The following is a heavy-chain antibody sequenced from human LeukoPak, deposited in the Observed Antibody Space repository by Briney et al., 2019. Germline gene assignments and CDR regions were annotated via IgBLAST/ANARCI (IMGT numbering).Heavy chain of an antibody. Sequence: GASVKVSCKASGYTFTGYYMHWVRQAPGQGLEWMGWINPNSGGTNYAQKFQGRVTMTRDTSISTAYMELSRLRSDDTAVYYCARDLGGGTYYDFWSGYASDAFDIWGQGTMVTVSS. J-gene: IGHJ3*02. CDR3: ARDLGGGTYYDFWSGYASDAFDI. CDR2: INPNSGGT. V-gene: IGHV1-2*02. CDR1: GYTFTGYY. D-gene: IGHD3-3*01.